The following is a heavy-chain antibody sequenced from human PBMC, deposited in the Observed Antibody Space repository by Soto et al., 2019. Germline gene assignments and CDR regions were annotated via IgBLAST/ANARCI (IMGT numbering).Heavy chain of an antibody. CDR2: ISAYIEYT. D-gene: IGHD4-17*01. CDR3: ARARATVTTERALGY. V-gene: IGHV1-18*01. J-gene: IGHJ4*02. Sequence: SSVKVSCKASGYSFYNYDITWARQARGQGLEWMGTISAYIEYTNIAQNLQGRISLTTDKSTATAYMELKNLTSDDTVVYYCARARATVTTERALGYWGQGTLVTVSS. CDR1: GYSFYNYD.